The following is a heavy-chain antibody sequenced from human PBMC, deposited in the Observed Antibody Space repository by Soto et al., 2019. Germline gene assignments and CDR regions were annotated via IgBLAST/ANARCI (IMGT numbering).Heavy chain of an antibody. D-gene: IGHD2-21*02. CDR2: INAGNGNT. CDR1: GYTFTSYA. J-gene: IGHJ6*02. Sequence: ASVKVSCKASGYTFTSYAMHWVRQAPGQRLEWMGWINAGNGNTKYSQKFQGRVTITRDTSASTAYMELSSLRSEDTAVYYCARGMGVVVTANGMDVWGQGTTVTVSS. V-gene: IGHV1-3*01. CDR3: ARGMGVVVTANGMDV.